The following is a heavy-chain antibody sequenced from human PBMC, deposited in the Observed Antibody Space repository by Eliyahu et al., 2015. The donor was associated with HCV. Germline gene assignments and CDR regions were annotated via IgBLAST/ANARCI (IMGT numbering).Heavy chain of an antibody. V-gene: IGHV3-23*01. CDR3: AKDPFYGSAYGVDV. CDR2: ISGSGAST. CDR1: GFTFTNYA. J-gene: IGHJ6*02. Sequence: EVQLLESGGGLVQPGGSLRLSCAASGFTFTNYAMSWVRQSPEKGLEWVSAISGSGASTYYADSVKGRFTISRDNSKNTLYLQMNSLRADDTALYYCAKDPFYGSAYGVDVWGQGTTVTVSS. D-gene: IGHD3-10*01.